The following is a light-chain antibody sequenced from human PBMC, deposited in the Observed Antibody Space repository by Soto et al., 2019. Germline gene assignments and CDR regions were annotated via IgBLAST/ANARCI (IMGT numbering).Light chain of an antibody. J-gene: IGLJ1*01. Sequence: QSALTQPASVSGSPGQSITISCTGTSSDVGGYNYVSWYQQHPGKAPKLMIYDVTNRPSGVSNRFSASKSGNTASLTISGLQAEDEADYYCTSYTSSGTYVFGTGT. CDR3: TSYTSSGTYV. CDR1: SSDVGGYNY. V-gene: IGLV2-14*01. CDR2: DVT.